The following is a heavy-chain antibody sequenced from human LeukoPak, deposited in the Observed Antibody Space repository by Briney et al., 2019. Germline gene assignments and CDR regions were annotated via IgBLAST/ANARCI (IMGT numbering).Heavy chain of an antibody. CDR3: AAGVGWLIDY. D-gene: IGHD6-19*01. V-gene: IGHV3-7*03. J-gene: IGHJ4*02. CDR1: GFSFSSYW. Sequence: GGSLRLPCAASGFSFSSYWMSWVRQAPGKGLEWVANIEGDGSERNYMDSVKGRFTISRDNAKNSLHLQMNSLRAEDTAVYYCAAGVGWLIDYWGQGTLVTVSS. CDR2: IEGDGSER.